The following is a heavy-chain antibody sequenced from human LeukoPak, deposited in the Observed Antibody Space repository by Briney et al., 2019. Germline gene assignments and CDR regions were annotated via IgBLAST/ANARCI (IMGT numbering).Heavy chain of an antibody. CDR1: GFTFSSYA. V-gene: IGHV3-30-3*01. CDR3: ARVCGYSYGVDAFDI. D-gene: IGHD5-18*01. J-gene: IGHJ3*02. Sequence: GRSLRLSCAASGFTFSSYAMHWVRQAPGKGLEWVAVISYDGSNKYYADSVKGRFTISRDNSKNTLYLQMNSLRAEDTAVYYCARVCGYSYGVDAFDIWGQGTMVTVSS. CDR2: ISYDGSNK.